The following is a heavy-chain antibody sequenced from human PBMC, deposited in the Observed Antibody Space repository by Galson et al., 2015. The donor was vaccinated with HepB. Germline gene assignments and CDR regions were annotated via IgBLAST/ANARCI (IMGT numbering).Heavy chain of an antibody. CDR3: AKAASLIASGWYCAPDY. CDR2: ISWNSGSI. Sequence: SLRLSCAASGFTFDDYAMHWVRQAPGKGLEWVSGISWNSGSIGYADSVKGRFTISRDNAKNSLYLQMNSLRAEDTALYYCAKAASLIASGWYCAPDYGVQGTLVTVSS. V-gene: IGHV3-9*01. J-gene: IGHJ4*02. D-gene: IGHD6-19*01. CDR1: GFTFDDYA.